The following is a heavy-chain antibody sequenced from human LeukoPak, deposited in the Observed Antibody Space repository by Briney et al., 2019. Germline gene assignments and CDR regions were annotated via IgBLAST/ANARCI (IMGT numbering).Heavy chain of an antibody. V-gene: IGHV4-34*01. D-gene: IGHD3-22*01. J-gene: IGHJ4*02. CDR1: GGSFSGYY. CDR3: ARARSEPSYYYDSSGYCLGFDY. CDR2: INHSGST. Sequence: SETLSLTCAVCGGSFSGYYWSWIRQPPGKGLEWIGEINHSGSTNYNPSLKSRVTISVDTSKNQFSLKLSSVTAADTAVYYCARARSEPSYYYDSSGYCLGFDYWGQGTLVTVSS.